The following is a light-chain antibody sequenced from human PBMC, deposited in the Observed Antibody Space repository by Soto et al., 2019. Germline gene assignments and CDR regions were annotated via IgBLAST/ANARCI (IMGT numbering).Light chain of an antibody. V-gene: IGLV2-11*01. Sequence: QSALTQPRSVSGSPGQSVTISCTGTSSDVGDYNYVSWYQQYPGKAPKLVIYDVSKRPSGVPDRDSGYKSGNTASLTIYGLQAEDEADYYCCSFAGSYTFWVFGGGTKLTVL. J-gene: IGLJ3*02. CDR1: SSDVGDYNY. CDR3: CSFAGSYTFWV. CDR2: DVS.